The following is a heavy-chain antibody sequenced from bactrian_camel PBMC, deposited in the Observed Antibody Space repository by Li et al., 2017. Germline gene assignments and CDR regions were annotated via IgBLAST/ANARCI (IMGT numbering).Heavy chain of an antibody. CDR3: AGSRTYCSSNEFVY. D-gene: IGHD3*01. J-gene: IGHJ4*01. CDR2: IYAGT. Sequence: HVQLVESGGGSVQAGGSLRLSCAASRYMYDTYCMGWFRQAPGKEREGVAAIYAGTDYADSVKGRFTISRDNAKNTVYLEMNSLKPEDTAMYYCAGSRTYCSSNEFVYWGQGTQVTVS. V-gene: IGHV3S53*01. CDR1: RYMYDTYC.